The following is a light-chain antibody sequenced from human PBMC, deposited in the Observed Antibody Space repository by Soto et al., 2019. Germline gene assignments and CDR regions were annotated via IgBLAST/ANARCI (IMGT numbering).Light chain of an antibody. J-gene: IGKJ4*01. V-gene: IGKV3D-15*01. CDR2: DAS. CDR3: QQYGDWPGA. Sequence: EIVMTRSPPTLSVSPGERATLSCRASQGFASKLAWYQQRPGQAPRLLIYDASNRATGIPARFSGSGSGTEFSLTISSLQSEDFAVYSCQQYGDWPGAFGGGTKVEIK. CDR1: QGFASK.